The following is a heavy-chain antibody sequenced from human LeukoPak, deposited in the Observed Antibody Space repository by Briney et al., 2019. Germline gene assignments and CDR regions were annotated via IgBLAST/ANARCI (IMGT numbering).Heavy chain of an antibody. J-gene: IGHJ4*02. CDR3: ARDGWFGELDKDHFDY. CDR1: GFTFSDYH. Sequence: GGSLRLSCAASGFTFSDYHMSWIRQALGKGLEWVSYISLSSTYTNYADSVKGRFTISRDNAKNLLYLQMNSLRAEDTAVYYCARDGWFGELDKDHFDYWGQGTLVTVSS. D-gene: IGHD3-10*01. CDR2: ISLSSTYT. V-gene: IGHV3-11*06.